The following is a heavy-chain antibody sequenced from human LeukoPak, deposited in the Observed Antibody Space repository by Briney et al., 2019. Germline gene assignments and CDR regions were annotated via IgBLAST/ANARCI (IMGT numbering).Heavy chain of an antibody. CDR2: INPSGGST. Sequence: VASVKVSCKASGYTFTSYYMHWVRQAPGQGLEWMGIINPSGGSTSYAQKFQGRVTMTRDMSTSTVYMELSSLRSEDTAVYYCARDASVAGPAYNWFDPWGQGTLVTVSS. D-gene: IGHD6-19*01. CDR3: ARDASVAGPAYNWFDP. CDR1: GYTFTSYY. J-gene: IGHJ5*02. V-gene: IGHV1-46*01.